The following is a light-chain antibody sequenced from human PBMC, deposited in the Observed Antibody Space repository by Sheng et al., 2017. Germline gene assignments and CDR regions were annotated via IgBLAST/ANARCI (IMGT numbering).Light chain of an antibody. Sequence: SYELTQPPSVSVSPGQTASITCSGDKLGDKYACWYQQKPGQSPVLVIYQDSKRPSGIPERFSGSNSGNTATLTISGTQAMDEADYYCQAWDSSTFXVFGGGTKLTV. CDR2: QDS. CDR3: QAWDSSTFXV. CDR1: KLGDKY. J-gene: IGLJ2*01. V-gene: IGLV3-1*01.